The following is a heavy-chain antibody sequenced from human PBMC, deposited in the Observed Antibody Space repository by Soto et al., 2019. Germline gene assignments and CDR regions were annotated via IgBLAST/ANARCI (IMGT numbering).Heavy chain of an antibody. D-gene: IGHD1-26*01. J-gene: IGHJ5*02. Sequence: KGGAASVKVSCKVSGYTLTELSMHWVRQAPGKGLEWMGGFDPEDGETIYAQKFQGRVTMTEDTSTDTAYMELSSLRSEDTAVYYCATGLEGRGRNNWFDPWGQGTLVTVSS. CDR3: ATGLEGRGRNNWFDP. CDR2: FDPEDGET. V-gene: IGHV1-24*01. CDR1: GYTLTELS.